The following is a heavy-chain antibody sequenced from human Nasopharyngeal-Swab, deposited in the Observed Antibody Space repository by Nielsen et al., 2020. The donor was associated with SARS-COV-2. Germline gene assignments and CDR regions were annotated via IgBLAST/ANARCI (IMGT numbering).Heavy chain of an antibody. Sequence: GGSLRLSCAASGFIFSTYTMNRVRQAPGKGLEWLSSIRSSTSYIYYADSVKGRFTISRDNAKNSLYLQMNSLRTEDTAVYYCATSGYSSGWIFWGQGTLVTVSS. D-gene: IGHD6-19*01. CDR2: IRSSTSYI. CDR1: GFIFSTYT. V-gene: IGHV3-21*01. J-gene: IGHJ4*02. CDR3: ATSGYSSGWIF.